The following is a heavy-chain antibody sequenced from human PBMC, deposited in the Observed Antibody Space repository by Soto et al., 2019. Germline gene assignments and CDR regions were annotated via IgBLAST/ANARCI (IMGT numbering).Heavy chain of an antibody. D-gene: IGHD2-2*03. CDR1: GFTFNSYV. Sequence: EVQLLESGGGLVHPGGSLRLSCAASGFTFNSYVMTWVRQTPGKGLEWVSAISVSGNGAYYAESVKGRFTISRDNSKGTLCLQVKSLCADDTAVDYCANLDRGDCSSEGCHFGNFQHWGQGTLVTVSS. V-gene: IGHV3-23*01. CDR3: ANLDRGDCSSEGCHFGNFQH. CDR2: ISVSGNGA. J-gene: IGHJ1*01.